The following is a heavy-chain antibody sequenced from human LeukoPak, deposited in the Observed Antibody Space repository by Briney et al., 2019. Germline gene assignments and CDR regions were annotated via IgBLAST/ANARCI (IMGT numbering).Heavy chain of an antibody. Sequence: PGGSLRLSCAASGFSFSAAWMSWVRQAPGKGLEWVGRIKSNSAGGTTDYAAPVKGRFTISRDDSKNTLYLQMNSLKTEDTAVYFCATEYYGAYNYWGQGTLVTVSS. V-gene: IGHV3-15*01. D-gene: IGHD4-17*01. CDR3: ATEYYGAYNY. CDR2: IKSNSAGGTT. CDR1: GFSFSAAW. J-gene: IGHJ4*02.